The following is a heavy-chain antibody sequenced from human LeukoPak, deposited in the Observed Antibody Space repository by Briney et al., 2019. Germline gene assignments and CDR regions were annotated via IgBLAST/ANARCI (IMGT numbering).Heavy chain of an antibody. CDR3: ARTDSSSWYWDLDY. CDR1: GFTFSSYS. Sequence: GGSLRLSCAAPGFTFSSYSMNWVRQAPGKGLEWVSSISSSSAFIYYADSMKGRFTISRDNAKNSLYLEMNSLRAEDTAVYYCARTDSSSWYWDLDYWGQGTLVTVSS. CDR2: ISSSSAFI. D-gene: IGHD6-13*01. V-gene: IGHV3-21*01. J-gene: IGHJ4*02.